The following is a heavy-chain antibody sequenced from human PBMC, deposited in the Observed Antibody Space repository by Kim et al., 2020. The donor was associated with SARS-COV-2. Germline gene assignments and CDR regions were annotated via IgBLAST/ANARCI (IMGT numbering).Heavy chain of an antibody. CDR2: FDPEDGET. CDR3: ATSSGVWSGYYSHWFDP. V-gene: IGHV1-24*01. D-gene: IGHD3-3*01. J-gene: IGHJ5*02. CDR1: GYTLTELS. Sequence: ASVKVSCKVSGYTLTELSMHWVRQAPGKGLEWMGGFDPEDGETIYAQKFQGRVTMTEDTSTDTAYMELSSLRSEDTAVYYCATSSGVWSGYYSHWFDPWGQGTLVTVSS.